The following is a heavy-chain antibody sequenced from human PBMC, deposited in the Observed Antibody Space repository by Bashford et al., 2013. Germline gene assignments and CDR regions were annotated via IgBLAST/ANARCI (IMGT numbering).Heavy chain of an antibody. J-gene: IGHJ4*02. V-gene: IGHV4-59*08. Sequence: SETLSLTCAVSGGSISPYYWTWVRXPPGGAVEWIGYVHHTGSTNSSPSLKSRVTISVDTSKKQLSLRLRSVTAADTAMYYCARLSLRGSYIDYWGPGTLVTVSS. CDR2: VHHTGST. D-gene: IGHD1-26*01. CDR1: GGSISPYY. CDR3: ARLSLRGSYIDY.